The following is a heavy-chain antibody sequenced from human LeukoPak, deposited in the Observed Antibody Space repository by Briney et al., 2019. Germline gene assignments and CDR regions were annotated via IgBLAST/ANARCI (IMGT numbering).Heavy chain of an antibody. V-gene: IGHV4-31*03. J-gene: IGHJ4*02. CDR2: IYCSGST. Sequence: SETLSLTCTVSGGSVNRGGYYWSWIRQHPGKGLEWIGHIYCSGSTYYNPSLKSRLIMSLDTSDNQFSLKLTSVTAADTAVYYCARYSGSASHFDYWGQGTLVTVSS. CDR3: ARYSGSASHFDY. D-gene: IGHD3-10*01. CDR1: GGSVNRGGYY.